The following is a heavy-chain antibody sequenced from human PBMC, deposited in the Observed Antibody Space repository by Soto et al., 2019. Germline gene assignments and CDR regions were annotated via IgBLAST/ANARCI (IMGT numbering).Heavy chain of an antibody. CDR3: ARAPRYCSSTSCYAEWYFDL. CDR1: GYTFTSYY. J-gene: IGHJ2*01. D-gene: IGHD2-2*01. V-gene: IGHV1-46*03. CDR2: FNPSGGST. Sequence: QVQLVQSGAEVKKPGASVKVSCKASGYTFTSYYMHWVRQAPGPGLEWMGIFNPSGGSTSYAQKFQVSVTMTRDTSTRTVYRELSSLRSEDTAVYYCARAPRYCSSTSCYAEWYFDLWGRGTLVTVSS.